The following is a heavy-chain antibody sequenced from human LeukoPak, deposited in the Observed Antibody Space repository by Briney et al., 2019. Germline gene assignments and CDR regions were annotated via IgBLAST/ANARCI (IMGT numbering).Heavy chain of an antibody. Sequence: GGSLRLSCAASGFTFSSYAMSWVRQAPGKGLEWVSGMSGGGGSTYYADSVKGRFTISRDDSKNTLYLQMNSLRAEDTAIYYCAKTSSGWYPFDYWGQGTLVTVSS. CDR1: GFTFSSYA. CDR3: AKTSSGWYPFDY. CDR2: MSGGGGST. V-gene: IGHV3-23*01. D-gene: IGHD6-19*01. J-gene: IGHJ4*02.